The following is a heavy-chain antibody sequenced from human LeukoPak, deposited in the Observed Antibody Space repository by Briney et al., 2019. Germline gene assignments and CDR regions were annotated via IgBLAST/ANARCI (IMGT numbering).Heavy chain of an antibody. CDR3: ARIGSVDLEWLNP. CDR1: GFRFGSFW. D-gene: IGHD3-3*01. Sequence: PGGSLRLSCVASGFRFGSFWMSWVRQAPGKGLEWVANINQDGSEKYYVDSVKGRFTISRDNAKNSLHLQMNSLRSEDTAVYYCARIGSVDLEWLNPWGQGTLVTVSS. V-gene: IGHV3-7*01. J-gene: IGHJ5*02. CDR2: INQDGSEK.